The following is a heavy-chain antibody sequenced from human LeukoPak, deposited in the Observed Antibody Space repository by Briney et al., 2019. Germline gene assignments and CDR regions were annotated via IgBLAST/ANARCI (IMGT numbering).Heavy chain of an antibody. CDR3: ANRIGWNLDY. D-gene: IGHD1-1*01. CDR1: GFTLSDHH. CDR2: ISGSGGST. V-gene: IGHV3-23*01. Sequence: GGSLRLSRAAPGFTLSDHHMDWVRQAPGKGLEWVSAISGSGGSTYYADSVKGRFTISRDNSKNTLYLQMNSLRAEDTAVYYCANRIGWNLDYWGQGTLVTVSS. J-gene: IGHJ4*02.